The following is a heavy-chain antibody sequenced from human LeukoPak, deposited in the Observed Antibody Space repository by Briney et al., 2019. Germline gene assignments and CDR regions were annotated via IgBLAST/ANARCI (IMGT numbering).Heavy chain of an antibody. Sequence: ASETLSLTCAISGDSVSSNSAAWNWIRQSPSRGLGWLGRTYYRSKWYNDYAESVKSRINIKPDTSKNQFSLQLNSVTPEDTAVYYCARDRRREGVHAFDVWGRGTMVTVSS. J-gene: IGHJ3*01. CDR2: TYYRSKWYN. D-gene: IGHD1-14*01. V-gene: IGHV6-1*01. CDR3: ARDRRREGVHAFDV. CDR1: GDSVSSNSAA.